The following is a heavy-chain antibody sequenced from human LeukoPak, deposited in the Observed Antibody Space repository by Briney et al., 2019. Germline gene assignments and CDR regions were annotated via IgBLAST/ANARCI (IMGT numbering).Heavy chain of an antibody. Sequence: SETLSLTCTVSGVSISSYFWSWIRQPPGKGLEWIGYIYHSGSTFYNPSLKSRVSISLDASKTQFSLKLSSVTAADTAVYYCARDTNYGDYDYWGQGTLVTVSS. V-gene: IGHV4-59*01. CDR3: ARDTNYGDYDY. J-gene: IGHJ4*02. D-gene: IGHD4-17*01. CDR2: IYHSGST. CDR1: GVSISSYF.